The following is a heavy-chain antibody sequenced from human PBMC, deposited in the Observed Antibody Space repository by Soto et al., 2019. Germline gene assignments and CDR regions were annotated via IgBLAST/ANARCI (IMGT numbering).Heavy chain of an antibody. Sequence: QVQLVESGGGVVQPGTSLRLSCAASGFTFRSHGMHWVRQVPGKGLEWVAAISNDGRSKYYADSVKGRFSISRDNSENTMELQMNSLRVEDTAMYYCAKQYEFGGLEDYWGQGTLVTVSS. CDR1: GFTFRSHG. J-gene: IGHJ4*02. CDR2: ISNDGRSK. D-gene: IGHD3-3*01. CDR3: AKQYEFGGLEDY. V-gene: IGHV3-30*18.